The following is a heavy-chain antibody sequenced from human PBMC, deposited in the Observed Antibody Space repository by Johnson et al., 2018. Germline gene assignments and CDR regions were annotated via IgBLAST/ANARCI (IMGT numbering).Heavy chain of an antibody. CDR3: AKDRLYDYGDLDAFDI. J-gene: IGHJ3*02. V-gene: IGHV3-30*18. Sequence: QVQLVESGGGVVQPGRSLRLSCAASGFTFSSYGMHWVRQAPGKGLEWVAVISYDGSNKYYADSVKGRFTISRDNSTNTLYLQMNSLRAEDTAVYYCAKDRLYDYGDLDAFDIWGQGTMVTVSS. CDR1: GFTFSSYG. D-gene: IGHD4-17*01. CDR2: ISYDGSNK.